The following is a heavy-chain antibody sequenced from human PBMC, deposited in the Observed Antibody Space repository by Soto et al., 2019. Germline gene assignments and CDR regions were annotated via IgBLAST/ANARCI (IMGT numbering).Heavy chain of an antibody. D-gene: IGHD3-16*02. J-gene: IGHJ3*02. V-gene: IGHV4-34*01. CDR2: INHSGST. Sequence: PSETLSLTCAVYGGSFSGYYWSWIRQPPGKGLEWIGEINHSGSTNYNPSLKSRVTISVDTSKNQFSLKLSSVTAADTAVYYCASPAHLGALSTDIWGQGPMVTVAS. CDR3: ASPAHLGALSTDI. CDR1: GGSFSGYY.